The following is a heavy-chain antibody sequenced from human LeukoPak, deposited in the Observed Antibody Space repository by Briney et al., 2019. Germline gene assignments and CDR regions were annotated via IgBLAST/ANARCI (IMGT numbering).Heavy chain of an antibody. V-gene: IGHV3-23*01. D-gene: IGHD3-22*01. CDR1: GFTFSSYA. J-gene: IGHJ4*02. CDR3: AKRKKYYYDSSDHYFDY. CDR2: ISGSGGST. Sequence: GSLRLSCAASGFTFSSYAMSWVRQAPGKGLEWVSAISGSGGSTYYADSVKGRFTISRDNSKNTLYLQMNSLRAEDTAVYYCAKRKKYYYDSSDHYFDYWGQGTLVTVSS.